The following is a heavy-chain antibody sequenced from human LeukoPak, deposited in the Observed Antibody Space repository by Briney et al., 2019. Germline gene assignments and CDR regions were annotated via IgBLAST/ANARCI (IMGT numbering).Heavy chain of an antibody. CDR3: ARGDSLDTLWFGELVSDAFDI. D-gene: IGHD3-10*01. Sequence: ASVKVSCKASGYTFTSYGISWVRQATGQGLEWMGWMNPNSGNTGYAQKFQGRVTMTRNTSISTAYMELSSLRSEDTAVYYCARGDSLDTLWFGELVSDAFDIWGQGTMVTVSS. J-gene: IGHJ3*02. V-gene: IGHV1-8*02. CDR1: GYTFTSYG. CDR2: MNPNSGNT.